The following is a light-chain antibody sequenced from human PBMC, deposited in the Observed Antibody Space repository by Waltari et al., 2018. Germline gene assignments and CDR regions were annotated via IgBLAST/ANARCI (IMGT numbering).Light chain of an antibody. V-gene: IGKV3-20*01. CDR3: QHYVRLPGT. CDR1: QSVSRT. CDR2: GAS. Sequence: EIVLTQSPGTLSLSPGERATLSCRASQSVSRTLAWYQQKPGQAPRLLISGASTRATGIPERCSGGGSWTDFSLTISRLEPEDFAVYYCQHYVRLPGTFGQGTKVEIK. J-gene: IGKJ1*01.